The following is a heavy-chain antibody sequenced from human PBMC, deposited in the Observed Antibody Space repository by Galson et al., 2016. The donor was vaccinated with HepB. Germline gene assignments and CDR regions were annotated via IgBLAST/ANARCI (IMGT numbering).Heavy chain of an antibody. J-gene: IGHJ4*02. CDR3: ARGEATVVRGATAAD. CDR1: GFTFTNYW. CDR2: INSDGSTT. V-gene: IGHV3-74*01. D-gene: IGHD3-10*01. Sequence: SLRLSCAASGFTFTNYWMHWVRQAPGKGLVWVSRINSDGSTTTYADSVKGRFTISRDNAKNTLYLQMNSLGAEDTALYYCARGEATVVRGATAADWGQGTLVTVSS.